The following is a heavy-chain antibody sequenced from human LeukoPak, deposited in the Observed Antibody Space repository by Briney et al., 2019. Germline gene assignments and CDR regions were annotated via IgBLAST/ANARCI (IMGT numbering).Heavy chain of an antibody. CDR2: IGPASPSTI. CDR3: ARDHNWNYDY. CDR1: GFTFSSYS. J-gene: IGHJ4*02. D-gene: IGHD1-7*01. V-gene: IGHV3-48*01. Sequence: PGGSLRLSCVTSGFTFSSYSMNWVRQTPGKGLEWVSYIGPASPSTISYADSVRGRFTISRDNAKNSLYLQMNSLRAEDTAVYYCARDHNWNYDYWGQGTLVTVSS.